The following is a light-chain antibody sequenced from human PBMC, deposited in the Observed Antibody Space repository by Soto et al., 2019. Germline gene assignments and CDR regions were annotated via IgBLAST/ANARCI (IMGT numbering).Light chain of an antibody. V-gene: IGKV3-15*01. CDR2: RAS. J-gene: IGKJ1*01. Sequence: ILMTHSPATVSVSPGESATLSCRASQNIYYNVAWYQQRPGQAPRLLIYRASTRAPGVPARFSGSGSGTEFTLTISSLQPEDFTVYSCLQYHNLWAFGQGTKVDIK. CDR1: QNIYYN. CDR3: LQYHNLWA.